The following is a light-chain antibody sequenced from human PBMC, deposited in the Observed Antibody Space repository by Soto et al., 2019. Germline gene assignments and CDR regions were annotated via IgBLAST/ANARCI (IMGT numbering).Light chain of an antibody. CDR1: QSVDNW. V-gene: IGKV1-5*03. J-gene: IGKJ1*01. CDR3: QRYNNWPS. CDR2: NAS. Sequence: DIHMTQSPSSLSTSVGDTVTIAVPASQSVDNWWAWYQHTPGKAPKLLIYNASTLESGVPSRFSGSGSGTEFTLTISSLQSEEFAVYYCQRYNNWPSFGQGTKVDIK.